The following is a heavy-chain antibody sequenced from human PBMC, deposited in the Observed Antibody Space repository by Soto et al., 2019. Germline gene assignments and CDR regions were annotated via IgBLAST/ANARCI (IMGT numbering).Heavy chain of an antibody. J-gene: IGHJ4*02. CDR2: ISGSGGST. Sequence: GGSLRLSCAASGFTFSSYAMSWVRQAPGKGLEWVSAISGSGGSTYYADSVKGRFTISRDNSKNTLYLQMNSLRAEDTAVYYCAKVGTAYCGGDCRFDYWGQGTLVTVSS. CDR3: AKVGTAYCGGDCRFDY. CDR1: GFTFSSYA. D-gene: IGHD2-21*02. V-gene: IGHV3-23*01.